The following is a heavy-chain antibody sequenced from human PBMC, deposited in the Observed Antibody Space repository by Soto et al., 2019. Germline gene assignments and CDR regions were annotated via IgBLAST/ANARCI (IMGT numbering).Heavy chain of an antibody. CDR3: ARSFLTYDFWSGPRLYGMDV. V-gene: IGHV1-3*01. CDR1: GYTFTSYA. Sequence: ASVKVSCKASGYTFTSYAMHWVRQAPGQRLEWMGWINAGNGNTKYSQKFQGRVTITRDTSASTAYMELSSLRSEDTAVYYCARSFLTYDFWSGPRLYGMDVWGQGTTVTVSS. CDR2: INAGNGNT. J-gene: IGHJ6*02. D-gene: IGHD3-3*01.